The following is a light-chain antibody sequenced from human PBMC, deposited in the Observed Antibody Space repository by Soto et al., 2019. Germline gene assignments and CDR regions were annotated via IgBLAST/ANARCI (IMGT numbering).Light chain of an antibody. CDR2: DAS. J-gene: IGKJ5*01. CDR3: QQYNIWPIS. CDR1: QSIGSY. Sequence: IVLSHSPANLSFSTEYIATLSCRASQSIGSYLAWYQQKPGQAPRLLIYDASNRATGIPARFSGGGSGTDFTLTISSLEPEDFAVYYCQQYNIWPISFGQGTRLEIK. V-gene: IGKV3-11*01.